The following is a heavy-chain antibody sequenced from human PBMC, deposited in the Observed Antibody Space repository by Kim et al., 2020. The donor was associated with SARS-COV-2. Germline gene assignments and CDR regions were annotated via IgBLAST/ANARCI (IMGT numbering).Heavy chain of an antibody. CDR1: GYTFTSYA. Sequence: ASVKVSCKASGYTFTSYAMHWVRQAPGQRLEWMGWINAGNGNTKYSQKFQGRVTITRDTSASTAYMELSSLRSEDTAVYYCAGGLDDLRRPDTAMVAGYWGQGTLVTVSS. CDR3: AGGLDDLRRPDTAMVAGY. CDR2: INAGNGNT. V-gene: IGHV1-3*01. D-gene: IGHD5-18*01. J-gene: IGHJ4*02.